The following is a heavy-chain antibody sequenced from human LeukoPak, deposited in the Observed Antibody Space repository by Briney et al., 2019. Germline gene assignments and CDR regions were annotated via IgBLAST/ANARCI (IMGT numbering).Heavy chain of an antibody. V-gene: IGHV3-9*01. CDR2: ISWNSGSI. D-gene: IGHD6-13*01. CDR3: AKVLSSSWPNWFDP. CDR1: GFTFDDYA. Sequence: GRSLRLSCAASGFTFDDYAMHWVRQAPGKGLEWVSGISWNSGSIGYADSVKGRFTISRDNSKDTLYLQMNSLRAEDTAVYYCAKVLSSSWPNWFDPWGQGTLVTVSS. J-gene: IGHJ5*02.